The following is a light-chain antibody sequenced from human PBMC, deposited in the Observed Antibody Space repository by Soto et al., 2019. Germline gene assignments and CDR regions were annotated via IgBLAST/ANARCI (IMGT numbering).Light chain of an antibody. CDR1: QDISVY. CDR2: SAS. CDR3: QKFNTAPLT. Sequence: DIQMTQSPSSLPASVGDRVTITCRASQDISVYLAWYQQKPGKVPKLLIYSASTLQSGVPSRFSGSGSGTYFTLTISSLQPEHVATYYCQKFNTAPLTFGQGTPLEI. J-gene: IGKJ5*01. V-gene: IGKV1-27*01.